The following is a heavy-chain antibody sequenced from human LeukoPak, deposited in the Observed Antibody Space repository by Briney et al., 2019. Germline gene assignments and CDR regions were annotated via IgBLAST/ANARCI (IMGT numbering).Heavy chain of an antibody. D-gene: IGHD3-3*01. J-gene: IGHJ4*02. CDR3: AHSGPWVFGVVTPTFDY. CDR1: GFSLTTSGVG. Sequence: SGPTLLKPTQTLTLTSTFSGFSLTTSGVGVGWLRQPPGKALEWLALIYWNDDKHYSPSLKSRLTIPKDTSKNQVVLTMTNMDPVDTATYYCAHSGPWVFGVVTPTFDYWGQGTLVTVSS. V-gene: IGHV2-5*01. CDR2: IYWNDDK.